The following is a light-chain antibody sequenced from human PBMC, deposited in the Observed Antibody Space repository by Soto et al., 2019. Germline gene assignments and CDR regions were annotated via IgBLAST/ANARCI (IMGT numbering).Light chain of an antibody. CDR3: QQYSFFWT. CDR1: QSVRSY. CDR2: DAS. J-gene: IGKJ1*01. Sequence: EIVMTQSPATLSVSPGERATLSCRARQSVRSYLAWYQQKAGQAPRLLIYDASNRATGIPDRFSGSGSGTDFTLTISRLEPEDFAVYYCQQYSFFWTFGQGTKVDIK. V-gene: IGKV3D-15*01.